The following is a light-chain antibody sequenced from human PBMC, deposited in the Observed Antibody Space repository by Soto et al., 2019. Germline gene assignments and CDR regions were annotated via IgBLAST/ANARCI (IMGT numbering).Light chain of an antibody. CDR2: ATS. CDR3: QQSYSTPLT. Sequence: DIQMTQSPSSLSASVGDRVTITCRASQSISTYLIWYQQKPGKAPKLLIYATSSLQSVVPSRFSGNLSGTEFTLTISSLQPDDFATYYCQQSYSTPLTFGRGTKVDIK. CDR1: QSISTY. J-gene: IGKJ1*01. V-gene: IGKV1-39*01.